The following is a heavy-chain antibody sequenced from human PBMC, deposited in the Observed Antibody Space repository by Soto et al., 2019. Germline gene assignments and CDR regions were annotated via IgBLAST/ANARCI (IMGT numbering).Heavy chain of an antibody. CDR1: GGTFSNYP. CDR3: ARANLRWLQLWYFDV. Sequence: QVQLVQSGAEVKKPGSSVKVSCKASGGTFSNYPISWVRQAPGQGLEWMGGIIPIFGTVNYAQKFQGRVTIDADESTSTAYVELSSLRSEDTAVYYCARANLRWLQLWYFDVWGRGTLVTVSS. D-gene: IGHD5-12*01. CDR2: IIPIFGTV. J-gene: IGHJ2*01. V-gene: IGHV1-69*12.